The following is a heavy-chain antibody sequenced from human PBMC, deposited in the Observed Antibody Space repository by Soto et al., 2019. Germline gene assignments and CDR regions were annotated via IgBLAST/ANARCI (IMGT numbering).Heavy chain of an antibody. D-gene: IGHD4-17*01. CDR1: GGTFSSYT. J-gene: IGHJ5*02. CDR2: IIPILGIA. V-gene: IGHV1-69*02. CDR3: ARRDDYGGNPYNWFDP. Sequence: SVKVSCKASGGTFSSYTISWVRQAPGQGLEWMGRIIPILGIANYAQKFQGRVTITADKSTSTAYMELSSLRSEDTAVYYCARRDDYGGNPYNWFDPWGQGTLVTVSS.